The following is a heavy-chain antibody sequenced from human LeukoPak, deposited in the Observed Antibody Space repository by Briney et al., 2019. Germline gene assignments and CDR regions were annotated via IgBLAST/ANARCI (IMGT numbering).Heavy chain of an antibody. V-gene: IGHV1-2*02. CDR1: VYTFTGYF. CDR3: ARERSFHYYYYMDV. CDR2: INPNSGGT. Sequence: ASVKVSFKASVYTFTGYFMHWVRQAPGQGREWMGWINPNSGGTNYAQKFQGRVTMTRDTSISTAYMELSRLRSDDTAVYYCARERSFHYYYYMDVWGKGTTVTVSS. D-gene: IGHD3-10*01. J-gene: IGHJ6*03.